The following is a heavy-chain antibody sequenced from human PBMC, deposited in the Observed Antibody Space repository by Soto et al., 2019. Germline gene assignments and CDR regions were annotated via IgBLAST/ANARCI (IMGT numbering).Heavy chain of an antibody. CDR3: ARDMRQPGKNGMDV. V-gene: IGHV4-31*03. CDR2: IYYSGST. CDR1: GGSISSGGYY. Sequence: SETLSLTCTVSGGSISSGGYYWSWIRQHPGKGLERIGYIYYSGSTYYNPSLKSRVTISVDTSKNQFSLKLSSVTAADTAVYYCARDMRQPGKNGMDVWGQGTTVTVSS. J-gene: IGHJ6*02. D-gene: IGHD3-10*01.